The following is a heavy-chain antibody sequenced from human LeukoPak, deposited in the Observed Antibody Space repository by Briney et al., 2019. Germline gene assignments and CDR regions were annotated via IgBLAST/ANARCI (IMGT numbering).Heavy chain of an antibody. V-gene: IGHV3-9*01. CDR3: AKDWGIGIAVATWLLDY. CDR2: ISWNSGSI. CDR1: GFTFDDYA. D-gene: IGHD6-19*01. J-gene: IGHJ4*02. Sequence: PGRSLRLSCAASGFTFDDYAMHWVRQAPGKGLEWVSGISWNSGSIGYADSVKGRFTISRDNAKNSLYLQMNSLRAEDTALYYCAKDWGIGIAVATWLLDYWGQGTLVTVSS.